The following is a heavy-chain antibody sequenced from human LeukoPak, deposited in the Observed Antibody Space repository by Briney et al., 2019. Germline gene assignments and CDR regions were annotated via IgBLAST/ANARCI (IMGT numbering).Heavy chain of an antibody. Sequence: GGSLRLSCAASGFTFSSHAMHWVRQAPGKGLEWVSAISGSGGSTYYADSVKGRFTISRDNSKNTLYLQMNSLRAEDTAVYYCAKDNYDSSGGFDYWGQGTLVTVSS. CDR3: AKDNYDSSGGFDY. D-gene: IGHD3-22*01. J-gene: IGHJ4*02. V-gene: IGHV3-23*01. CDR2: ISGSGGST. CDR1: GFTFSSHA.